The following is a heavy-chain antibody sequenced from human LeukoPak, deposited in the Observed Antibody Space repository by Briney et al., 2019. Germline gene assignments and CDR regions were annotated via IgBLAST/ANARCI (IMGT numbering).Heavy chain of an antibody. J-gene: IGHJ6*03. D-gene: IGHD4-17*01. Sequence: GGSLRLSCAASGFTFSSYGMHWVRQAPGKGLEWVAFIRYDGRIKYYADSVKGRFTISRDNSKNTLYLQMNSLRAEDTAVYYCARDLRYGDYNYYYYMDVWGKGTTVTISS. CDR3: ARDLRYGDYNYYYYMDV. CDR2: IRYDGRIK. V-gene: IGHV3-30*02. CDR1: GFTFSSYG.